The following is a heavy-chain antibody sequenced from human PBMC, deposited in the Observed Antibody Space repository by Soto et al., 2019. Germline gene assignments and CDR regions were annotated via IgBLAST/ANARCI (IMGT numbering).Heavy chain of an antibody. CDR1: GGSISSGGYS. CDR2: IYHSGST. D-gene: IGHD3-10*01. CDR3: ARESYYGSGATVVAY. J-gene: IGHJ4*02. V-gene: IGHV4-30-2*01. Sequence: SETLSLTCAVSGGSISSGGYSWSWIRQPPGKGLEWIGYIYHSGSTYYNPSLKSRVTISVDRSKNQFSLKLSSVTAADTAVYYCARESYYGSGATVVAYWGQGTLVTVSS.